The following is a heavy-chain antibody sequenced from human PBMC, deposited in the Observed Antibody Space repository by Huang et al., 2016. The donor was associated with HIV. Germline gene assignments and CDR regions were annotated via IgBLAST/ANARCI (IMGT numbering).Heavy chain of an antibody. CDR2: IYYSGST. J-gene: IGHJ3*02. D-gene: IGHD2-2*01. CDR1: GGSISSSSYY. Sequence: QLQLQESGPGLVKPSETLSLTCSVSGGSISSSSYYWGWIRQPPGRGLEWIGSIYYSGSTCYNPYFKSRVTISVDTSKNQFALRLSAVTAADTSVYYCARHMDCSSSSCLAGGHERGPFDMWGQGTMVTVSS. V-gene: IGHV4-39*01. CDR3: ARHMDCSSSSCLAGGHERGPFDM.